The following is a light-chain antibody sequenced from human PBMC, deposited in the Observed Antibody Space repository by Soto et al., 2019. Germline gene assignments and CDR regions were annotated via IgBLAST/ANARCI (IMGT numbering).Light chain of an antibody. J-gene: IGKJ1*01. V-gene: IGKV3-20*01. Sequence: EIVLTQSPATLSLSPGERATLSCRASQSVSSSFLGWYQQKPGQAPRLLIAGASSRATAIPDRFSGSGSEPDFTLTSSRLEAEDFAVYDCQYYGMSRTFGQGTKVEIK. CDR3: QYYGMSRT. CDR2: GAS. CDR1: QSVSSSF.